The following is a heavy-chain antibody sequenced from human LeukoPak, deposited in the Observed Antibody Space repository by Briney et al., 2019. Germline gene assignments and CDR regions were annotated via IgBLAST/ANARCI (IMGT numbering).Heavy chain of an antibody. CDR1: GFTFSNAW. CDR3: TTEPYSSGWYPDFDY. CDR2: IKSKTDGGTT. J-gene: IGHJ4*02. Sequence: GGSLRLXCAASGFTFSNAWMSWVRQAPGKGLEWVGRIKSKTDGGTTDYAASVKGRFTISRDDSKNTLYLQMNSLKTEDTAVYYCTTEPYSSGWYPDFDYWGQGTLVTVSS. D-gene: IGHD6-19*01. V-gene: IGHV3-15*01.